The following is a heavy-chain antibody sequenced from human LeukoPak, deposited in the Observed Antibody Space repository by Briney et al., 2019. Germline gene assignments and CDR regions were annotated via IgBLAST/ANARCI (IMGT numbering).Heavy chain of an antibody. Sequence: GGSLRLSCEASGFTFGDCGMSWVRQVPGKGLEWVSGINWNGGSPRYADSVKGRFTISRDNAKNSLYLQMNSLRAEDTALYHCARESPSGSYCYYCYYMDLWGKGTTVTVSS. V-gene: IGHV3-20*01. J-gene: IGHJ6*03. CDR2: INWNGGSP. CDR1: GFTFGDCG. D-gene: IGHD1-26*01. CDR3: ARESPSGSYCYYCYYMDL.